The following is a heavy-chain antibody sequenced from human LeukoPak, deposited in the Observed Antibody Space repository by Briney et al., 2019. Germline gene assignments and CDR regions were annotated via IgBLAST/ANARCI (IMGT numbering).Heavy chain of an antibody. CDR3: VKDLSGSRDAFDI. Sequence: GGSLRLSCAASGFTFSSYAMSWVRQAPGKGLEWVSAISGSGGSTYYADSVKGRFTISRDNSKNTLYLQMNSLRAEDTAVYYCVKDLSGSRDAFDIWGQGTMVTVSS. J-gene: IGHJ3*02. D-gene: IGHD1-26*01. V-gene: IGHV3-23*01. CDR2: ISGSGGST. CDR1: GFTFSSYA.